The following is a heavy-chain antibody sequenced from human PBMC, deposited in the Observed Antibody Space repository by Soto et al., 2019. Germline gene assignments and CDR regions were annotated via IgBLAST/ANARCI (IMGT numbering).Heavy chain of an antibody. D-gene: IGHD1-26*01. V-gene: IGHV3-7*03. CDR1: GFTFSSYW. CDR3: ARDVSGSYLYFDY. CDR2: IKQDGSEK. Sequence: GGSVRLSCAASGFTFSSYWMSWVRQAPGKGLEWVANIKQDGSEKYYVDSVKGRFTISRGNAKNSLYLQMNSLRAEDTAVYYCARDVSGSYLYFDYSGQGTLVTVYS. J-gene: IGHJ4*02.